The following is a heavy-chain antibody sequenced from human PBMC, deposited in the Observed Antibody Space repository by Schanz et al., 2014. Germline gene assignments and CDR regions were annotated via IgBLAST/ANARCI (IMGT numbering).Heavy chain of an antibody. CDR2: ISDYNADT. V-gene: IGHV1-18*01. D-gene: IGHD6-13*01. Sequence: QVQLVQSGSELKKPGASVKVSCKASGYTFTSYSMNWVRQAPGQGPEWMGWISDYNADTKYAQKVQGRVTMTTDTSTSTAYMELRSLRSDDTAVYYCAGATYSSSWYGGSEYFQHRGQGTLVTVSS. CDR3: AGATYSSSWYGGSEYFQH. CDR1: GYTFTSYS. J-gene: IGHJ1*01.